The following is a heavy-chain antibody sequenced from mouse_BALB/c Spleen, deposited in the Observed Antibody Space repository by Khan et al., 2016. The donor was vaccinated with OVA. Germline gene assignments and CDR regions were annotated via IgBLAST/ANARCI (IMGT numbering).Heavy chain of an antibody. D-gene: IGHD2-2*01. CDR2: ILPGSLST. CDR1: GYTFSSYW. J-gene: IGHJ3*01. CDR3: ARGGYGGFAY. V-gene: IGHV1-9*01. Sequence: QVQLQQSGADLMKPGASVKISCKAIGYTFSSYWIEWVKQRPGHGLEWSGDILPGSLSTNYNEKFKGKATFTADTSSNTAYMQLSSLTSEDSAVYHCARGGYGGFAYWGQGTLVTVSA.